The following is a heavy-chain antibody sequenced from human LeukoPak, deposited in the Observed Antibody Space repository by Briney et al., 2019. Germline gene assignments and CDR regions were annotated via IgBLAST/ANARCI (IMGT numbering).Heavy chain of an antibody. CDR3: AGFMHSNYYDVTGHPTRPFDF. J-gene: IGHJ4*02. CDR1: GGTFSSYA. V-gene: IGHV1-69*13. Sequence: GASVKASCKASGGTFSSYAISWVRQAPGQGLEWMGGIIPIFGTANYAQKFQGRVTITVDESTSTAYMELSSLRSEDTAMYYCAGFMHSNYYDVTGHPTRPFDFWGQGSLVVVSP. CDR2: IIPIFGTA. D-gene: IGHD3-16*01.